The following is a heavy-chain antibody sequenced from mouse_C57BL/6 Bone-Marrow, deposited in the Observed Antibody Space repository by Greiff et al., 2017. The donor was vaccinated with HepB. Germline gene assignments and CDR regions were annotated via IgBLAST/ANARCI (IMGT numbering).Heavy chain of an antibody. CDR3: ARAHLYYGSSYWYFDV. J-gene: IGHJ1*03. Sequence: QVQLQQSGAELARPGASVKLSCKASGYTFTSYGISWVKQRTGQGLEWIGEIYPRSGNTYYNEKFKGKATLTADKSSSTAYMELRSLTSEDSAVYFCARAHLYYGSSYWYFDVWGTGTTVTVSS. D-gene: IGHD1-1*01. V-gene: IGHV1-81*01. CDR2: IYPRSGNT. CDR1: GYTFTSYG.